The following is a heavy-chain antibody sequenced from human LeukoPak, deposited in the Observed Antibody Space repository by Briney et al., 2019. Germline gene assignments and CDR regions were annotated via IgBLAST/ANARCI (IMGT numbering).Heavy chain of an antibody. CDR1: GLTLSSHW. J-gene: IGHJ4*02. D-gene: IGHD3-3*01. Sequence: GGSLRLSCATSGLTLSSHWMSWVRQAPGKGLEWVANINQDGSEKYYVDSVKGRFTISRDNAKNSPYLQMNSLRAEDTAVYYCATPYYDYWSGYSGHWGQGTLVTVSS. V-gene: IGHV3-7*01. CDR3: ATPYYDYWSGYSGH. CDR2: INQDGSEK.